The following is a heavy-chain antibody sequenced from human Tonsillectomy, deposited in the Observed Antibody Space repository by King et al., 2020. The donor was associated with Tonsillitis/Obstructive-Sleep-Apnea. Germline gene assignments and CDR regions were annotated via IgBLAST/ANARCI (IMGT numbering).Heavy chain of an antibody. V-gene: IGHV3-66*01. D-gene: IGHD3-10*01. CDR3: ARDRRAKVPVTSGYYSYMDV. CDR2: IYSGGST. Sequence: VQLVESGGGLVQPGGSLRLSCAASGFTVSSNYMSWVRQAPGQGLEWVSVIYSGGSTYYADSVKGRFTISRDNSKNTLYLQMNSLGAEDTAVYYCARDRRAKVPVTSGYYSYMDVWGQGTTVTVSS. J-gene: IGHJ6*03. CDR1: GFTVSSNY.